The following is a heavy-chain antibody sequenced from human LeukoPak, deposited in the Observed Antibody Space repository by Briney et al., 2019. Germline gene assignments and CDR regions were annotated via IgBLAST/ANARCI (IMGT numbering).Heavy chain of an antibody. Sequence: SQTLSLTCAISGDSVSSNGATWNWIRQSPSRGLEWLGGTYSRSKWYTDYAISVKSRITINPDTSKNQFSLQLNSVTPEDTAVYYCARLTTGTFDYWGQGTLVTVSS. CDR1: GDSVSSNGAT. D-gene: IGHD1-1*01. V-gene: IGHV6-1*01. CDR2: TYSRSKWYT. CDR3: ARLTTGTFDY. J-gene: IGHJ4*02.